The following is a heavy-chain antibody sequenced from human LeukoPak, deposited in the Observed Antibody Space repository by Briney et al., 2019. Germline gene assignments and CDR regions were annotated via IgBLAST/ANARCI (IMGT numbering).Heavy chain of an antibody. D-gene: IGHD3-10*01. J-gene: IGHJ4*02. Sequence: PSETLSLTCTVSGDSISSYSWSWIRQPPGKGLEWIGYIYYSGSTHYNPSLKSRVTISVDTSKNQFSLKLSSVTAADTAVYYCARHVGNSGSGSYLTYFDYWGQGTLVTVSS. CDR3: ARHVGNSGSGSYLTYFDY. V-gene: IGHV4-59*08. CDR1: GDSISSYS. CDR2: IYYSGST.